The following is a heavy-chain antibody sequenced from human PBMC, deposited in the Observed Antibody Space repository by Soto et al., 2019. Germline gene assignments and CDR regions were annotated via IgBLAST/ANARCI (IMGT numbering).Heavy chain of an antibody. CDR3: IRTAREGAVAPHWFDR. CDR2: VYYTGST. J-gene: IGHJ5*02. Sequence: SETLSLTCTVSGASITSTDYYWSWIRQAPGKGLEWIWYVYYTGSTYYNPSLMSRLTISVDTSKNQFSLKLTSVTAAETAVYYCIRTAREGAVAPHWFDRWGQGTQVTVSS. V-gene: IGHV4-30-4*01. CDR1: GASITSTDYY.